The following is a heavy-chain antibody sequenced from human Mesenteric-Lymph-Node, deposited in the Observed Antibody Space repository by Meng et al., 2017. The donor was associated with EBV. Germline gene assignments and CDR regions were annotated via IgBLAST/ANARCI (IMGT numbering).Heavy chain of an antibody. V-gene: IGHV4-34*01. CDR3: ARGRGSRLLFYSSFDS. D-gene: IGHD2-15*01. CDR2: INHSGST. CDR1: GASFSGYY. J-gene: IGHJ4*02. Sequence: QVHLQQWGAGLLKPSETLSLTCAVYGASFSGYYWSWIRQPPGKGLEWIGEINHSGSTNYKPSLKSRVSVSLDTSKNQFSLKLSSVTAADTAVFYCARGRGSRLLFYSSFDSWGQGTLVTVSS.